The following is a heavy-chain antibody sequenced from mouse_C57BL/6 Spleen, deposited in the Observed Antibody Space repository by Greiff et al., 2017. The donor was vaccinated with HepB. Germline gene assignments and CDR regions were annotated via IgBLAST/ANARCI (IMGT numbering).Heavy chain of an antibody. CDR3: AREYYGSSYFDY. CDR1: GYTFTSYG. Sequence: QVQLQQSGAELARPGASVKLSCKASGYTFTSYGISWVKQRTGQGLEWIGEIYPRSGNTYYNEKFKGKAKLTADKSSSTAYMELRSLTSEDSAVYFCAREYYGSSYFDYWGQGTTLTVSS. J-gene: IGHJ2*01. CDR2: IYPRSGNT. D-gene: IGHD1-1*01. V-gene: IGHV1-81*01.